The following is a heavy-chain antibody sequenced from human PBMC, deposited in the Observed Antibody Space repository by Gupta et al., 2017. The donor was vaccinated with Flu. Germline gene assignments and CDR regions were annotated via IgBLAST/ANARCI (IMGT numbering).Heavy chain of an antibody. CDR3: AKTGLPSDINWFDP. CDR2: IYYSRST. Sequence: QLQLQESGPGLVKPSETLSLTCTVSGGSISSSSYYWGWSRQPPGKGLEWIGSIYYSRSTYYNPSLKSRVTISVDTSKNQCSLKLSSVTAADTAVYYCAKTGLPSDINWFDPWGQGTLVTVSS. D-gene: IGHD1-1*01. J-gene: IGHJ5*02. V-gene: IGHV4-39*01. CDR1: GGSISSSSYY.